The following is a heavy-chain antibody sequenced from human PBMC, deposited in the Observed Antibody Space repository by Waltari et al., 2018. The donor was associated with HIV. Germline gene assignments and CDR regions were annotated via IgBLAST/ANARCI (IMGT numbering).Heavy chain of an antibody. CDR1: GFTFSSYG. D-gene: IGHD4-17*01. CDR2: IWYDGSNK. J-gene: IGHJ6*02. V-gene: IGHV3-33*01. CDR3: ARDRKHYGDYRNYYYYYGMDV. Sequence: QVQLVESGGGVVQPGRSLRLSCAASGFTFSSYGMHWVRQAPGKGLEWVAVIWYDGSNKYYADSLKGRFTISRDNSKNTLYLQMNSLRAEDTAVYYCARDRKHYGDYRNYYYYYGMDVWGQGTTVTVSS.